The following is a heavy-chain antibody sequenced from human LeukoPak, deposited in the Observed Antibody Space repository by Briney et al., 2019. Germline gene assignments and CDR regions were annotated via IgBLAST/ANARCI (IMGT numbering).Heavy chain of an antibody. V-gene: IGHV3-64*01. CDR3: AGGSSWYLDY. J-gene: IGHJ4*02. D-gene: IGHD6-13*01. CDR2: ITSNGVGT. CDR1: GFTFITYP. Sequence: PVGSLRLSCAASGFTFITYPMHWVRQAPGKGLEYVSSITSNGVGTYYANSVKGRFTISRDNSKNTLYLEMGSLRAEDMAVYCCAGGSSWYLDYWGQGTLVTVSS.